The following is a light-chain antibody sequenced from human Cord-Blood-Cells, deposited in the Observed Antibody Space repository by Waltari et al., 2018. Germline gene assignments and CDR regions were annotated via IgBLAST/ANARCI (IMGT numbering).Light chain of an antibody. Sequence: EIVMTQSPATLSVSPGERATLPCRASQSVNSNLAWYQQKPGQAPRLLIYGASTRATGIPARFSGSGSATEFTLTISSLQSEDCAVYYCQQYNNWWTFGQGTKVEIK. CDR2: GAS. CDR1: QSVNSN. V-gene: IGKV3-15*01. J-gene: IGKJ1*01. CDR3: QQYNNWWT.